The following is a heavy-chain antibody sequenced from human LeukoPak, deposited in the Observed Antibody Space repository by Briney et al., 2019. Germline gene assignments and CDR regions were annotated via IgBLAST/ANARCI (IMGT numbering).Heavy chain of an antibody. Sequence: GGSLRLSCAASGFTVRSNYMSWVRQAPGKGLEWVSVISGGGTTYYADSVKGRFTISRDNSKNTLYLQMNSLRAEDTAVYYCARDEVLFDWLSFFDYWGQGTLVTVSS. CDR1: GFTVRSNY. D-gene: IGHD3-9*01. CDR2: ISGGGTT. CDR3: ARDEVLFDWLSFFDY. V-gene: IGHV3-66*02. J-gene: IGHJ4*02.